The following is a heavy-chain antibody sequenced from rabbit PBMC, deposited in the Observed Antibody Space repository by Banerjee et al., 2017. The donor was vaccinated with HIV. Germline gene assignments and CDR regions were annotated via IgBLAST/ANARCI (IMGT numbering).Heavy chain of an antibody. J-gene: IGHJ4*01. D-gene: IGHD4-1*01. CDR1: GFSFSSVYD. V-gene: IGHV1S45*01. CDR3: AGDPWSGWNL. CDR2: IGTADGNT. Sequence: QEQLEESGGDLVKPGASLTLTCTASGFSFSSVYDMCWVRQAPGKGLEWIACIGTADGNTFYANWAKGRFTISKTPSTTVTLQMTSLTAADTATYFCAGDPWSGWNLWGPGTLVTVS.